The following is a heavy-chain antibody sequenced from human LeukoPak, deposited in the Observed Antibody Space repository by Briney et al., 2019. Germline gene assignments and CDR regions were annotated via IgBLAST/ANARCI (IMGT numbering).Heavy chain of an antibody. D-gene: IGHD2-15*01. J-gene: IGHJ4*02. CDR2: IYPGDSDT. CDR1: GYSFTNNW. V-gene: IGHV5-51*01. CDR3: ARREIAIQCRPGSCFFDY. Sequence: GESLKISCKGSGYSFTNNWIVWVRQMPGKGLEWMGIIYPGDSDTRYSPSFEGQVTMSADKSIDTAYLQWSSLKASDSAIYYCARREIAIQCRPGSCFFDYWGQGTLVTVSS.